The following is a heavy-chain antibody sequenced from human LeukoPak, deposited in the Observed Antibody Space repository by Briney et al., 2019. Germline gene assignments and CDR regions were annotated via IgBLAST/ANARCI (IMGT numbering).Heavy chain of an antibody. J-gene: IGHJ4*02. V-gene: IGHV4-34*01. Sequence: SETLSLTCAVYGGSISDYYWSWIRQPPGKGLEWIGEINHSGSNKYNPSLKSRVTISADTSKEQFSLKLNSVTAADTAVYFCVSWEQWLVRDYWGQGTLVTVSS. CDR1: GGSISDYY. CDR3: VSWEQWLVRDY. CDR2: INHSGSN. D-gene: IGHD6-19*01.